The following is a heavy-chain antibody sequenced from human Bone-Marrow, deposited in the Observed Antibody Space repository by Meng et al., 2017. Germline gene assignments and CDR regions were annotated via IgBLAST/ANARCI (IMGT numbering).Heavy chain of an antibody. D-gene: IGHD6-25*01. CDR3: ARTRVLQRFDY. V-gene: IGHV4-34*01. CDR1: GGSFSGYY. J-gene: IGHJ4*02. CDR2: INHSGST. Sequence: SETLSLTCAVYGGSFSGYYWSWIRQPPGRGLEWIGEINHSGSTNYNPSLKSRVTISVDTSKNQFSLKLSSVTAADTAVYYCARTRVLQRFDYWGQGTLVTVSS.